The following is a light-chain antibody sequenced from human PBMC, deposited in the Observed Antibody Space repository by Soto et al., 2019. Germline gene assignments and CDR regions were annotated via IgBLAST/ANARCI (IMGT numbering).Light chain of an antibody. CDR1: QSVSSSN. V-gene: IGKV3-20*01. Sequence: EIVLTQSPGTLSASPGERATLSCRASQSVSSSNLAWYQQKPGQAPRLLIYGASSRATGIPDRFSGSGSGTDFTLTISRLEPEDFVVYYCQQYGTSPRTFGQGTKVDIK. J-gene: IGKJ1*01. CDR2: GAS. CDR3: QQYGTSPRT.